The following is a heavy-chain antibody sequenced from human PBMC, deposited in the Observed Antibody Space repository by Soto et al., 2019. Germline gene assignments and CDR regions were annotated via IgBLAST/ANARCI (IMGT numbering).Heavy chain of an antibody. CDR2: IWYDGSNQ. J-gene: IGHJ4*02. CDR3: ASSIN. Sequence: LRLSCTASGFPFSSYGMHWVRQAPGKGLEWVAVIWYDGSNQDYADSVKGRFTIFRDNSKNTLYLQMNSLRADDTAVYYCASSINWGQGTLVTVS. V-gene: IGHV3-33*01. CDR1: GFPFSSYG.